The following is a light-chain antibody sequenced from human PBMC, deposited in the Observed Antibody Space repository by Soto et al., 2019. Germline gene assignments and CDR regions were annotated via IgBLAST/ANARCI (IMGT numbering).Light chain of an antibody. Sequence: QAVVTQPRSVSGSPGQSVTISCTGTSSDVGAYNYVSWYLQHPGKAPKLMIYDVSKRPSGVPDRFSGSKSGNTASLTISGLQAEDEADYYCCSYAGSYTLVFGGGTKVTVL. CDR1: SSDVGAYNY. CDR3: CSYAGSYTLV. J-gene: IGLJ3*02. CDR2: DVS. V-gene: IGLV2-11*01.